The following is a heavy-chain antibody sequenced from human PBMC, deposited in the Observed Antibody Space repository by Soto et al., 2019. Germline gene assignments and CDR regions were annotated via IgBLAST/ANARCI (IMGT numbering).Heavy chain of an antibody. J-gene: IGHJ6*02. CDR3: ARGRGYSGDDHYYYFDMDV. Sequence: SVKVSCKASGGTFNNYPITWVRQAPGEGLEWMGGSIPIFGTANYAQNFQGRVTISVDESTSTAYMELSSLRSEDTAVYYCARGRGYSGDDHYYYFDMDVWGQGTTVTVSS. V-gene: IGHV1-69*13. CDR2: SIPIFGTA. D-gene: IGHD5-12*01. CDR1: GGTFNNYP.